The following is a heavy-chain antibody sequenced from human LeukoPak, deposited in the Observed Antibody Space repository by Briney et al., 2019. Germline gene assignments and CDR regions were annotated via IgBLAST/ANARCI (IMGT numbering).Heavy chain of an antibody. Sequence: SETLSLTCTVSGGSISSYYWSWIRQPPGKGLEWVGYIYYSGSTNYNPSLKSPPTISVATSNNQFSLKLTSVTAADTAVYYCARVRGYGDPNWFDPWGQGTLVTVSS. CDR2: IYYSGST. CDR1: GGSISSYY. D-gene: IGHD4-17*01. CDR3: ARVRGYGDPNWFDP. J-gene: IGHJ5*02. V-gene: IGHV4-59*01.